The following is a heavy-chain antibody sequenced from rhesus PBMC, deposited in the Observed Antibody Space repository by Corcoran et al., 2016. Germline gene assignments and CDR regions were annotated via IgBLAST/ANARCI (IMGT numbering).Heavy chain of an antibody. CDR3: TSMSGTTSYFEF. J-gene: IGHJ1*01. CDR1: GFTLSSYG. V-gene: IGHV3S16*01. Sequence: EVQLVESGGGLVQPGGSLRLSCAASGFTLSSYGMSWVRRAPGKGLEWVSSISSASSYIYYADSVKGRFNISRDNAKNSLSLQMNSLRAEDTAVYYCTSMSGTTSYFEFWGQGALVTVSS. CDR2: ISSASSYI. D-gene: IGHD1-20*01.